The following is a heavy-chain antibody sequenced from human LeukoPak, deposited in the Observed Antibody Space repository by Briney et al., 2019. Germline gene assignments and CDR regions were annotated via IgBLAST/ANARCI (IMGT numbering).Heavy chain of an antibody. J-gene: IGHJ5*02. CDR1: GGSISSYY. D-gene: IGHD3-22*01. CDR3: ARDLGYYDSSGYPLGLDP. Sequence: SETLSLTCTVSGGSISSYYWSWIRQPAGKGLEWIGRIYTSGSTNYNPSLKSRVTMSVDTSKNQFSLKLSPVTAADTAVYYCARDLGYYDSSGYPLGLDPWGQGTLVTVSS. CDR2: IYTSGST. V-gene: IGHV4-4*07.